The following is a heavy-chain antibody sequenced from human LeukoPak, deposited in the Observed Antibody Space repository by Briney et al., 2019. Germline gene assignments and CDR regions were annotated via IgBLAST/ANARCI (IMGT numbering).Heavy chain of an antibody. Sequence: PSETLSLTCAVYGGSFSGYYWSWIRQPPGKGLEWIGEINHSGSTNYNPSLKSRVTISVDTSKNQFSLRLSSVTAADTAVYYCASQPYYYGSGSYYNGHDAFDIWGQGTMVTVSS. D-gene: IGHD3-10*01. V-gene: IGHV4-34*01. CDR2: INHSGST. CDR3: ASQPYYYGSGSYYNGHDAFDI. J-gene: IGHJ3*02. CDR1: GGSFSGYY.